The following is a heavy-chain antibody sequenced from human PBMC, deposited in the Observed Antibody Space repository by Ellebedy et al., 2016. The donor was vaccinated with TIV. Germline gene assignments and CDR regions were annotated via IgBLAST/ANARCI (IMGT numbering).Heavy chain of an antibody. J-gene: IGHJ4*02. CDR2: IYYSGST. D-gene: IGHD2-15*01. CDR1: GGSISSSSYY. Sequence: SETLSLXXTVSGGSISSSSYYWSWIRQPPGKGLEWIGYIYYSGSTNYNPSLKSRVTISVDTSKNQFSLKLSFVTAADTAVYYCARDSGRRGLVAEWGQGTLVTVSS. CDR3: ARDSGRRGLVAE. V-gene: IGHV4-61*01.